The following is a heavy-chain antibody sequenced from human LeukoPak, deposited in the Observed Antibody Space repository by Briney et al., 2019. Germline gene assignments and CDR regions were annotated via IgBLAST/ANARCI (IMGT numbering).Heavy chain of an antibody. CDR3: AKGRCSGPGCDSFDY. D-gene: IGHD5-12*01. J-gene: IGHJ4*02. CDR1: GLVFGKYA. CDR2: ISDDSSFT. Sequence: GGSLRLSCAASGLVFGKYAMAWIRQAPGKGLECVSIISDDSSFTYYLDSVKGRSTIFRDNSKNTLYLHMNSLKAEDTAVYYCAKGRCSGPGCDSFDYWGQGTLVTVSS. V-gene: IGHV3-23*01.